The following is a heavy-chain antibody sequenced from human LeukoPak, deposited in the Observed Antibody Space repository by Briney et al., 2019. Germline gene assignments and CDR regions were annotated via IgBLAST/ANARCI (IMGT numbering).Heavy chain of an antibody. V-gene: IGHV4-34*01. CDR2: INHSGST. D-gene: IGHD2-2*01. J-gene: IGHJ6*02. CDR1: GGSFSGYY. Sequence: SETLSLTCAVYGGSFSGYYWSWIRQPQGRGLEWIGEINHSGSTNYNPSLKSRVTISVDTSKNQFSLKLSSVTAADTAVYYCARGRYCSSTSCSPRAHYYYGMDVWGQGTTVTVSS. CDR3: ARGRYCSSTSCSPRAHYYYGMDV.